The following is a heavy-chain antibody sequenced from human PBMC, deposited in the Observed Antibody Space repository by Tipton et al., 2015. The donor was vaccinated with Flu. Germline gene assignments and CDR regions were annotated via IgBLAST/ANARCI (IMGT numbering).Heavy chain of an antibody. CDR1: GYTFTGYY. CDR2: INPNSGGT. CDR3: ARSDNWNDKEDLFIDP. D-gene: IGHD1-1*01. V-gene: IGHV1-2*02. Sequence: QVQLVQSGAEVKKPGASVKVSCKASGYTFTGYYMHWVRQAPGQGLEWMGWINPNSGGTNYAQKFQGRVTMTRDTSISTAYMELSRLRSDDTAVYYCARSDNWNDKEDLFIDPWGQGTLVTVSS. J-gene: IGHJ5*02.